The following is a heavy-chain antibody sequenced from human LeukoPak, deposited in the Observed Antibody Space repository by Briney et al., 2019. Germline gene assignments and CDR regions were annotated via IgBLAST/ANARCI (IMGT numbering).Heavy chain of an antibody. V-gene: IGHV3-23*01. CDR2: ISGSGGST. D-gene: IGHD6-13*01. CDR1: GFTFSSYA. CDR3: AKAVPSYSSSWYGGTTVSGY. J-gene: IGHJ4*02. Sequence: GGSLRLSCAASGFTFSSYAMSWVRQAPGKGLEWVSAISGSGGSTYYADSVKGRFTISRDNSKNTLYLQMNSLRAEDTAVYYCAKAVPSYSSSWYGGTTVSGYWGQGTLATVSS.